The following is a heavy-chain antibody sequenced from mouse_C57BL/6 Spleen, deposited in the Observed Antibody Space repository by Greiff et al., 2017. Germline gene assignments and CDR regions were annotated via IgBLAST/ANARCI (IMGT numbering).Heavy chain of an antibody. V-gene: IGHV5-6*01. J-gene: IGHJ3*01. CDR1: GFTFSSYG. CDR2: ISSGGSYT. CDR3: ARPITTVVATKAFAY. Sequence: VQLKESGGDLVKPGGSLKLSCAASGFTFSSYGMSWVRQTPDKRLEWVATISSGGSYTYYPDSVKGRFTISRDNAKNTLYLQMRSLKSEATAIYYCARPITTVVATKAFAYWGQGTLVTVSA. D-gene: IGHD1-1*01.